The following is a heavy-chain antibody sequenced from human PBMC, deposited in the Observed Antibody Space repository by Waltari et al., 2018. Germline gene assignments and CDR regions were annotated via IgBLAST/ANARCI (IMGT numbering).Heavy chain of an antibody. V-gene: IGHV1-69-2*01. J-gene: IGHJ4*02. D-gene: IGHD2-21*01. CDR1: GYTFTDYY. CDR2: VDPEDGET. CDR3: ATPAYCGGDCYFPHFDY. Sequence: EVQLVQSGAEVKKPGATVKLSCKASGYTFTDYYLHWVQQAPGKGLEWMGRVDPEDGETIYAEKFQGRVTITADTSTDTAYMELSSLRSEDTTVYYCATPAYCGGDCYFPHFDYWGQGTLVTVSS.